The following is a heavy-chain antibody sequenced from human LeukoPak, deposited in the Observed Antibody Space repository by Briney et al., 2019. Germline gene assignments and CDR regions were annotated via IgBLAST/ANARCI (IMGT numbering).Heavy chain of an antibody. V-gene: IGHV4-39*07. Sequence: SETLSLTCTVSGGSISSGSYYWSWIRQPAGKGLEWIGSIYYSGSTYYNPSLKSRVTISVDTSKNQFSLKLSSVTAADTAVYYCAREFLEWLLLPYNWFDPWGQGTLVTVSS. CDR1: GGSISSGSYY. J-gene: IGHJ5*02. CDR3: AREFLEWLLLPYNWFDP. CDR2: IYYSGST. D-gene: IGHD3-3*01.